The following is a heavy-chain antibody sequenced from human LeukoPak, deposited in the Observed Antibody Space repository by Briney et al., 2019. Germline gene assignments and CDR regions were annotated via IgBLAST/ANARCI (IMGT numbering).Heavy chain of an antibody. Sequence: KPGGSLRLSCAASGFTFSDYYMSWIRQAPGKGLEWVSYISSSSSYTNYADSVKGRFTISRDNSENTLFLQMNSLRPEDTAVYYCARGRGGMDVWGQGTTVTVSS. CDR3: ARGRGGMDV. CDR1: GFTFSDYY. D-gene: IGHD2-15*01. V-gene: IGHV3-11*06. CDR2: ISSSSSYT. J-gene: IGHJ6*02.